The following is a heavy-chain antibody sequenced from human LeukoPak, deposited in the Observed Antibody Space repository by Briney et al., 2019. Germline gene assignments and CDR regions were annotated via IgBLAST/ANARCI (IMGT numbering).Heavy chain of an antibody. CDR2: ISSSSSYI. D-gene: IGHD6-13*01. Sequence: GGSLRLSCAASGFTFSSYSMNWVRQAPGKGLEWVSSISSSSSYIYYADSVKGRFTISRDNAKNSLYLQMNSLRAEDTAVYYCARHAPIAAAGTPDYWGQGTLVTVSS. CDR3: ARHAPIAAAGTPDY. V-gene: IGHV3-21*01. J-gene: IGHJ4*02. CDR1: GFTFSSYS.